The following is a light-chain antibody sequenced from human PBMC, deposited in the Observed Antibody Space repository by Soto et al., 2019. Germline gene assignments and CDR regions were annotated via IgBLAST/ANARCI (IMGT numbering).Light chain of an antibody. CDR2: EVT. Sequence: QSALTQPPSASGSLGQSVTFSCTGTSSDVGAYNYVSWYQQHPGKAPKLMIYEVTRRPSGVPDRFSGSKSGNTASLNVSGLQAEDEADYYCCSYADNTDYVFGTGTKVTVL. CDR3: CSYADNTDYV. CDR1: SSDVGAYNY. V-gene: IGLV2-8*01. J-gene: IGLJ1*01.